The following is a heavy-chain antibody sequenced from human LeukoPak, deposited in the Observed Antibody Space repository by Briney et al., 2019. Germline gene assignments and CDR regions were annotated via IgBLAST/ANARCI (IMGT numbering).Heavy chain of an antibody. D-gene: IGHD3-22*01. J-gene: IGHJ4*02. Sequence: ASVKVSCKASGGTFSSYAISWVRQAPGQGLEWMGGIIPIFGTANYAQKFQGRVTITTDESTSTAYMELSSLRSEDTAVYYCAAGDGSSGYYYGSYWGPGTLVTVSS. V-gene: IGHV1-69*05. CDR3: AAGDGSSGYYYGSY. CDR2: IIPIFGTA. CDR1: GGTFSSYA.